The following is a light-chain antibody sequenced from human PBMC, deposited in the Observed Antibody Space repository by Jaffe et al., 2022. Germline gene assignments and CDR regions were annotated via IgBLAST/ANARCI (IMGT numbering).Light chain of an antibody. CDR3: QHMGT. V-gene: IGKV1-9*01. Sequence: DIQLTQSPSFLSASVGDRVTITCRASQDISSYLAWYQQKPGQAPKLLMYVASTLQSGVPSRFSGSGSGTEFTLTISSLQPEDFATYYCQHMGTFGGGTKVEIK. J-gene: IGKJ4*01. CDR2: VAS. CDR1: QDISSY.